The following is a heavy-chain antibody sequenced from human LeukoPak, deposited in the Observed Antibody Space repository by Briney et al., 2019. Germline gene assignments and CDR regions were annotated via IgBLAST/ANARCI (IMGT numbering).Heavy chain of an antibody. CDR1: GYTFTGYY. CDR2: INPNSGGT. J-gene: IGHJ4*02. V-gene: IGHV1-2*02. D-gene: IGHD3-10*01. CDR3: ARGSRFGDRCDMDY. Sequence: GAPVKVSCKASGYTFTGYYMHWVRQAPGQGLEWMGWINPNSGGTNYAQKFQGRVTMTRDTSISTAYMELSRLGSDDTAVYYCARGSRFGDRCDMDYWGQGTLVTVSS.